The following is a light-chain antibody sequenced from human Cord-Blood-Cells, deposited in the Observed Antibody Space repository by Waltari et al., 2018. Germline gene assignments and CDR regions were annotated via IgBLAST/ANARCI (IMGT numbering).Light chain of an antibody. CDR2: DVS. Sequence: QPALTQPASASGSPGQSTTTSCTGTSSDVGGSNYVSWYQQHPGKAPTLMIYDVSNRPSGVSNRFSGSKSGSTASLTISGLQAEDEADYYCSSYTSSSTVVFGGGTKLTVL. V-gene: IGLV2-14*01. J-gene: IGLJ2*01. CDR1: SSDVGGSNY. CDR3: SSYTSSSTVV.